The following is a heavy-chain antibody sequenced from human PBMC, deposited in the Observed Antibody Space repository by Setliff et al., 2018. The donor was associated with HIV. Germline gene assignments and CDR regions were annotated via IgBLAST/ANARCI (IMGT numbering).Heavy chain of an antibody. CDR2: IYYRGST. D-gene: IGHD2-15*01. J-gene: IGHJ6*03. Sequence: KPSETLSLTCTVSGGSISSRRYYWGWIRPPPGKGLQWIGSIYYRGSTYYNPSLKSRVTISVDTSKNQFSLKLRSVTSAYTAMYYCARVSITYWYSIPTFYYYYMDVWGKGTKVTVSS. CDR3: ARVSITYWYSIPTFYYYYMDV. CDR1: GGSISSRRYY. V-gene: IGHV4-39*07.